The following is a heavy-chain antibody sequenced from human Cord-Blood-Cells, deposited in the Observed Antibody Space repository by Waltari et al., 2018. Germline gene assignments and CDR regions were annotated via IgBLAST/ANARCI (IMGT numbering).Heavy chain of an antibody. CDR1: GYSISSSNW. V-gene: IGHV4-28*05. CDR2: ISYSGSI. Sequence: QVQLQESGPGLVKPSDTLSLTCAVSGYSISSSNWWGWIRQPPGKGLEWIGYISYSGSIYYHPSVKSRVNMSVDTSKNQCSLKLSSVTAVDTAVYYCARIYSSSWAWFDPWGQGTLVTVSS. D-gene: IGHD6-13*01. J-gene: IGHJ5*02. CDR3: ARIYSSSWAWFDP.